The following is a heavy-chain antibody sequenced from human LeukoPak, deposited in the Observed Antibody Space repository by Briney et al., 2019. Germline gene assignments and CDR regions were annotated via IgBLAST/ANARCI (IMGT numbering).Heavy chain of an antibody. Sequence: GRSLRLSCAASGFTFSSYGMHWDRQAPGKGLEWVAVISYDGSNKYYADSVKGRFTISRDNSKNTLYLQMNSLRAEDTAVYYCAKGGPALAARHLYYIDYWGQGTLVTVSS. J-gene: IGHJ4*02. V-gene: IGHV3-30*18. CDR2: ISYDGSNK. D-gene: IGHD6-6*01. CDR3: AKGGPALAARHLYYIDY. CDR1: GFTFSSYG.